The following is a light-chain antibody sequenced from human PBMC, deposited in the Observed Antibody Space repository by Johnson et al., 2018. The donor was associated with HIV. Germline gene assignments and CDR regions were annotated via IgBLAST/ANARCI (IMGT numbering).Light chain of an antibody. V-gene: IGLV1-51*01. Sequence: QSVLTQPPSVSAAPGQKVTISCSGSSYNIGNYYVSWYQQVPGTAPKLLIYDNTKRPSGIPDRFSGSKSGTSATLGITGLQTGDEADYYCGRWDDSLSTYVFGTGTKVTVL. CDR2: DNT. CDR3: GRWDDSLSTYV. J-gene: IGLJ1*01. CDR1: SYNIGNYY.